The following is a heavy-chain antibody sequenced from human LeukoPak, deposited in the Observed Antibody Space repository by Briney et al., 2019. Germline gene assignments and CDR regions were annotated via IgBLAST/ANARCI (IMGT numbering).Heavy chain of an antibody. Sequence: GGSLRLSCAASGFTFSSYSMNWVRQAPGKGLEWVSFISTSSSYIYYADSMNGRFTVSRDNARNSLYLQMNSLRVEDTAVYYCARVRPGQWLLRDAFDIWGQGTIVTVSS. J-gene: IGHJ3*02. CDR2: ISTSSSYI. CDR3: ARVRPGQWLLRDAFDI. V-gene: IGHV3-21*01. CDR1: GFTFSSYS. D-gene: IGHD6-19*01.